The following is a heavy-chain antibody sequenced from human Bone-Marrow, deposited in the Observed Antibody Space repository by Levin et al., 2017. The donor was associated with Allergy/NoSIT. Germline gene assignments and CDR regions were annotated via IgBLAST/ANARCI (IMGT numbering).Heavy chain of an antibody. CDR3: ARPDWNILSAD. Sequence: GGSLRLSCAASGFTFSHYWMYWVRQAPGKGLVCVSRIKSDGKSTTYADSVKGRFIISRDNTKNTLYLQMNSLRAEDTAVYYCARPDWNILSADWGQGTLVTVSS. CDR1: GFTFSHYW. J-gene: IGHJ4*02. CDR2: IKSDGKST. D-gene: IGHD1/OR15-1a*01. V-gene: IGHV3-74*01.